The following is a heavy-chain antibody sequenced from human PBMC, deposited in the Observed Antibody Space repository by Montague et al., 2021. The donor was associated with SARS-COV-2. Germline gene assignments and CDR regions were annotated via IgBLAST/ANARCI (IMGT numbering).Heavy chain of an antibody. CDR2: YYSGIT. Sequence: YYSGITYYNPTLKSRVTISVDTSKNQLSLKLSSVTASDTAVYYCAIIPSSITIFGVVQGYYFDDWGQGNMVNVSS. V-gene: IGHV4-39*01. CDR3: AIIPSSITIFGVVQGYYFDD. J-gene: IGHJ4*02. D-gene: IGHD3-3*01.